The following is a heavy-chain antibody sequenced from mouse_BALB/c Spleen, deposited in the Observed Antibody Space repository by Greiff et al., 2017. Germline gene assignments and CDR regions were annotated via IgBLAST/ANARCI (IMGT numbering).Heavy chain of an antibody. J-gene: IGHJ3*01. D-gene: IGHD1-1*01. CDR2: IYPGGGYT. Sequence: VQLQQSGAELVRPGTSVKISCKASGYTFTNYWLGWVKQRPGHGLEWIGDIYPGGGYTNYNEKFKGKATLTADTSSSTAYMQLSSLTSEDSAVYFCARDYGSSYRAYWGQGTLVTVSA. CDR1: GYTFTNYW. CDR3: ARDYGSSYRAY. V-gene: IGHV1-63*02.